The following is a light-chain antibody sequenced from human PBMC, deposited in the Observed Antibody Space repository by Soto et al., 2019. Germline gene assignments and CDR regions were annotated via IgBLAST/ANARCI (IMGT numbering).Light chain of an antibody. CDR2: DVN. CDR3: TSYTPGGAFVV. V-gene: IGLV2-14*03. J-gene: IGLJ2*01. Sequence: QSVLTQPASVSGSPGQSITISCTGTSRDVGGYNYVSWYQQYPGKAPKLMIYDVNNRASGVSGRFSGSKSGTTASLTISGLQAEDEANYYCTSYTPGGAFVVFGGGTKLTVL. CDR1: SRDVGGYNY.